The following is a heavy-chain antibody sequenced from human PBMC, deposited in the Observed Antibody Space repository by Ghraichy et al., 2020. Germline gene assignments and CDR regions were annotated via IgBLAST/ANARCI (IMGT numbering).Heavy chain of an antibody. Sequence: SETLSLTCTVSGGSVSSSTYYWGWIRQPPGKGLKWIGSIYYSGSTYYNQSLKSRVTISVDTSKNQFSLKLSSVTAADTAVYYCARTKGYSSTWSTLAYFDYWGQGTLVTVSS. CDR1: GGSVSSSTYY. CDR3: ARTKGYSSTWSTLAYFDY. CDR2: IYYSGST. V-gene: IGHV4-39*07. D-gene: IGHD6-13*01. J-gene: IGHJ4*02.